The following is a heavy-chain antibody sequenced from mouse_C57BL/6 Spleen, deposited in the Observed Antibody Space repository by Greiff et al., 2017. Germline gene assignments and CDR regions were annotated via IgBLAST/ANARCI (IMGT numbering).Heavy chain of an antibody. V-gene: IGHV3-6*01. Sequence: ESGPGLVKPSQSLSLTCSVTGYSITSGYYWNWIRQFPGNKLEWMGYISYDGSNNYNPSLKNRISITRDTSKNQFFLKLNAVTTEDTATYYCARGDDYDVWFADGGQGTLVTVSA. D-gene: IGHD2-4*01. CDR3: ARGDDYDVWFAD. CDR2: ISYDGSN. J-gene: IGHJ3*01. CDR1: GYSITSGYY.